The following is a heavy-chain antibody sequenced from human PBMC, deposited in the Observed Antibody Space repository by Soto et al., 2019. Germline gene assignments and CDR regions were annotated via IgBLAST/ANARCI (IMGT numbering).Heavy chain of an antibody. J-gene: IGHJ4*02. CDR1: GQSFSGHT. CDR3: ARVSGFAVIPGELEDVHYDY. V-gene: IGHV4-34*01. Sequence: QVQLQQWGAGLLKPSETLSLTCAVYGQSFSGHTWSWIRQSPGKGLEWIGEISQSGSTYYNPSLKTRVTISADTSKNQFSLTLNSVTAADTGVFYCARVSGFAVIPGELEDVHYDYWGQGTLVSVSS. D-gene: IGHD2-2*01. CDR2: ISQSGST.